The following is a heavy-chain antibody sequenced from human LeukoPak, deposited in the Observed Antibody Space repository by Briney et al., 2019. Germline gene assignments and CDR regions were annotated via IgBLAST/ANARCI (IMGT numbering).Heavy chain of an antibody. CDR1: GFTFTKYS. CDR3: ARRESTTMVRGGVDY. V-gene: IGHV3-48*01. CDR2: ISSGSTTI. Sequence: GGSLRLSCAASGFTFTKYSMHWVRQPPGKGLEWVSYISSGSTTIYYTDSVKGRFTISRDNAKNSLYLPMNSLRAEDTAVYYCARRESTTMVRGGVDYWGQGTLVTVSS. J-gene: IGHJ4*02. D-gene: IGHD3-10*01.